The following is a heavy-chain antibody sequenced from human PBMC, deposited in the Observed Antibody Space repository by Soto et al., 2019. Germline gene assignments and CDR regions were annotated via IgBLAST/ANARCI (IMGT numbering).Heavy chain of an antibody. CDR2: ISPDNGNT. V-gene: IGHV1-18*01. CDR1: GYTFTIYG. D-gene: IGHD5-12*01. J-gene: IGHJ6*02. Sequence: QVQLVQSGGEVKKPGASVKVSCKASGYTFTIYGINWVRQAPGQGLEWMGWISPDNGNTNYAQKLQGRVTMSTXTXSSTAYMELRSLRSDDTAVYYCARALGYSGYAGMDVWGQGTTVTVSS. CDR3: ARALGYSGYAGMDV.